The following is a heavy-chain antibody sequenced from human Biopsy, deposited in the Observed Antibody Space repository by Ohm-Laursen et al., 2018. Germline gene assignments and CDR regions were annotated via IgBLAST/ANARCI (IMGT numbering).Heavy chain of an antibody. J-gene: IGHJ6*02. CDR3: ARDSGILSYGNFKYYHYYGMDV. Sequence: TLSLTCTVSGDSVTTYYWSWIRQPPGKGLEWIGHIYYSVMTNYNPSLQSRVSISVDTPRNQVSLTLSYVTAADTAVYYCARDSGILSYGNFKYYHYYGMDVWGQGTKVTVSS. D-gene: IGHD4-11*01. CDR1: GDSVTTYY. CDR2: IYYSVMT. V-gene: IGHV4-59*02.